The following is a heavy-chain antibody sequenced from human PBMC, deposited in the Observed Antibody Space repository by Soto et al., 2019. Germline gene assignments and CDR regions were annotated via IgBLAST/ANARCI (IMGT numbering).Heavy chain of an antibody. CDR1: GYSFTSYW. V-gene: IGHV5-51*01. J-gene: IGHJ3*02. Sequence: PGESLKISCKGSGYSFTSYWIGWVRQMPGKGLEWMGIIYPGDSGTRYSPSFQGQVTISADKSISTAYLQWSSLKASDTAMYYCARHGRYYDFWSGYVPSDAFDIWGQGTMVTVSS. CDR2: IYPGDSGT. CDR3: ARHGRYYDFWSGYVPSDAFDI. D-gene: IGHD3-3*01.